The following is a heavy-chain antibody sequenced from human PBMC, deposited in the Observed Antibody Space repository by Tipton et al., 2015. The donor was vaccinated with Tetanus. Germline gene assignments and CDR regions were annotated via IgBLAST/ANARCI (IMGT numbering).Heavy chain of an antibody. CDR2: IYSSAST. Sequence: TLSLTCTVSGGSIISGGYYWSWIRQHPGKGLEWIGDIYSSASTYYNPSLKSPVTISVDTSKNQFSLNLNSVTDADTDVYYCARDQARGARGWNYFDCWGQGTLVTVSS. D-gene: IGHD1-26*01. V-gene: IGHV4-31*01. CDR1: GGSIISGGYY. CDR3: ARDQARGARGWNYFDC. J-gene: IGHJ4*02.